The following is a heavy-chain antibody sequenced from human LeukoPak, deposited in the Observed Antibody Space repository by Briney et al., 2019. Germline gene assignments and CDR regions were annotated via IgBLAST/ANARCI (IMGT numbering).Heavy chain of an antibody. Sequence: GGSVRLSCAASGFTFSSHAMGWVRQAPGKGLEWVSSITGSGGSTYYGDSVKGRFTIARDNSKNTLYLQMNSLRAEDTAVYYCAKEHKTVTGFDYWGQGTLVTVSS. CDR2: ITGSGGST. CDR1: GFTFSSHA. D-gene: IGHD4-17*01. J-gene: IGHJ4*02. CDR3: AKEHKTVTGFDY. V-gene: IGHV3-23*01.